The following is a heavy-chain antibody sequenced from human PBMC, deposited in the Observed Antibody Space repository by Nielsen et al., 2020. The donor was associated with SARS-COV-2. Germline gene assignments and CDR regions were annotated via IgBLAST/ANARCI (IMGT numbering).Heavy chain of an antibody. CDR3: ASSGWGNWFDP. CDR1: GYTFTGYY. J-gene: IGHJ5*02. V-gene: IGHV1-46*01. CDR2: INPSGVST. Sequence: ASVKVSCKASGYTFTGYYMHWVRQAPGQGLEWMGIINPSGVSTTYAQKFQGRVTMTRDTSTSTVYMELSSLRSEDTAVYYCASSGWGNWFDPWGQGTLVTVSS. D-gene: IGHD6-19*01.